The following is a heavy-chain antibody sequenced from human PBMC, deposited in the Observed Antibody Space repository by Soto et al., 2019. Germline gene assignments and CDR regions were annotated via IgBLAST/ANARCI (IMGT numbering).Heavy chain of an antibody. CDR3: AREYYDFWSGYLYGMDV. CDR2: TRNKANSYTT. V-gene: IGHV3-72*01. Sequence: GGSLRLSCAASGFTFSDHYMGWVRQAPGKGLEWVGRTRNKANSYTTEYAASVKGRFTISRDDSKNSLYLQMNSLKTEDTAVYYCAREYYDFWSGYLYGMDVWGQGTTVTVSS. J-gene: IGHJ6*02. D-gene: IGHD3-3*01. CDR1: GFTFSDHY.